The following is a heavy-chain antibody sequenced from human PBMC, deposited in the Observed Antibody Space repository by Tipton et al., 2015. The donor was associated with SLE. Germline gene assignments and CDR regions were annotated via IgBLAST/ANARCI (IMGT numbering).Heavy chain of an antibody. CDR3: ARVPLQDFEVYLQH. CDR1: GFTFSNYA. CDR2: ISYDGSNK. Sequence: SLRLSCAASGFTFSNYAMHWVRQAPGKGLDWVAVISYDGSNKYYADSVKGRFTISRDNSKNTLYLQMNSLRAEDTAVYYCARVPLQDFEVYLQHWGRGLRVSVSS. J-gene: IGHJ1*01. D-gene: IGHD3/OR15-3a*01. V-gene: IGHV3-30*04.